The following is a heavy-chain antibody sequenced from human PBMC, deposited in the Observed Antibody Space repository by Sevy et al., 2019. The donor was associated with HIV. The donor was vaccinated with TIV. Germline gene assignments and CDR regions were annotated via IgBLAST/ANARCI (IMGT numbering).Heavy chain of an antibody. CDR1: GFTFSDHD. CDR3: ATHAGIAAAGRVFDY. Sequence: GGSLRLSCVASGFTFSDHDMEWVRQAPGKGLEWVGRTRNKADCYTTEYAASVKGRFTISRDESKNSLYVQMNSLKTEDTAVYYCATHAGIAAAGRVFDYWGQGTLVTVSS. CDR2: TRNKADCYTT. V-gene: IGHV3-72*01. J-gene: IGHJ4*02. D-gene: IGHD6-13*01.